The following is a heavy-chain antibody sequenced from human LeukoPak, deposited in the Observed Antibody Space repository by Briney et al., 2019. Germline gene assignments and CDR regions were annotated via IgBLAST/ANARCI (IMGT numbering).Heavy chain of an antibody. CDR1: GFTVSSNY. V-gene: IGHV3-66*01. CDR2: IYSGGST. D-gene: IGHD6-13*01. Sequence: GGSLRLSCAASGFTVSSNYMSWVRQAPGKGLEWVSVIYSGGSTYYADSVKGRFTISRDNSKNTLYLQMNSLRAEDTAVYYCARGFLAAAGDYYYYYGMDVWGQGTTVTVSS. J-gene: IGHJ6*02. CDR3: ARGFLAAAGDYYYYYGMDV.